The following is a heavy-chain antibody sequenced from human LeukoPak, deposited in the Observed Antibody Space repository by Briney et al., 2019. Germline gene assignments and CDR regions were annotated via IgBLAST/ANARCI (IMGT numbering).Heavy chain of an antibody. CDR1: GYTFTGYY. J-gene: IGHJ2*01. D-gene: IGHD3-9*01. CDR2: INSNSGDT. Sequence: ASVKVPCKASGYTFTGYYMHWVRQAPGQGLEWMGWINSNSGDTNYAQKFQGRVTMTRDTSISTAYMELSRLRSDDTAVYYCAREPHYDLLTGYALGYLDLWGRGTLVTVSS. V-gene: IGHV1-2*02. CDR3: AREPHYDLLTGYALGYLDL.